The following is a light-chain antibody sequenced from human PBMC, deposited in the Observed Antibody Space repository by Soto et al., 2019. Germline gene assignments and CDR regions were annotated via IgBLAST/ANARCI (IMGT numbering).Light chain of an antibody. CDR3: QQRANRLT. CDR1: QSVSTY. CDR2: DAS. V-gene: IGKV3-11*01. Sequence: EILLTQSPDTLSLSPGERATLSCRASQSVSTYLAWYQQKPGQAPRLLIYDASNGATGIPPRFSGSGSGTDFTLTISSLEPEDSAVYYCQQRANRLTFGGGTKVDI. J-gene: IGKJ4*01.